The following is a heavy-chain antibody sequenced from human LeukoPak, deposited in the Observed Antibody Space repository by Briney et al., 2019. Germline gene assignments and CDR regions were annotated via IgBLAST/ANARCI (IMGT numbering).Heavy chain of an antibody. Sequence: PGGSLRLSCAASGFTFSNDWMSWVRQAPGKGLEWMASIKGDGSDKYYVDSVKGRFTIPRDNAKNSMYLQMNSLRAEDTAVYYCARDPETKRGRDGLDYWGPGTLVIVSS. CDR1: GFTFSNDW. CDR3: ARDPETKRGRDGLDY. J-gene: IGHJ4*02. CDR2: IKGDGSDK. V-gene: IGHV3-7*01. D-gene: IGHD1-14*01.